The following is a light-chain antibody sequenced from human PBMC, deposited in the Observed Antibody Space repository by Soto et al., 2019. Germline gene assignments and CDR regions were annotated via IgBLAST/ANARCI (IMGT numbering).Light chain of an antibody. CDR2: EGS. J-gene: IGLJ1*01. V-gene: IGLV2-23*03. Sequence: LTQPASVSESPGQSITISCTGTSSDVGSYKFVSWYQHHPGKAPKLMIYEGSKRPSGVSDRFSGSKSGNTASLTISGLQADDEADYYCCSYAGSTNVFGTGTKVTVL. CDR3: CSYAGSTNV. CDR1: SSDVGSYKF.